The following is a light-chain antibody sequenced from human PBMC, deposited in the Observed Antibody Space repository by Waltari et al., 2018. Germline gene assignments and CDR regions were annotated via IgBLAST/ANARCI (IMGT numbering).Light chain of an antibody. CDR1: SSNIGRNF. Sequence: QSVLTQPPSESGTPGQRVTISCSGSSSNIGRNFVYWYQQLPGTAPKLLISMDKQRPSVVPDRFLGSKAGPAAARAISGLRSEDEGNYYCAAWDDSLSGFVLFGGGTKVTVL. CDR2: MDK. J-gene: IGLJ2*01. V-gene: IGLV1-47*01. CDR3: AAWDDSLSGFVL.